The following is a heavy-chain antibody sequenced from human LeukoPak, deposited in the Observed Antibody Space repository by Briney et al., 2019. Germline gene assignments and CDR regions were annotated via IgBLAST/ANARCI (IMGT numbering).Heavy chain of an antibody. V-gene: IGHV3-23*01. J-gene: IGHJ4*02. CDR2: IDGSGRYI. CDR1: GFIFSTYA. CDR3: AKNYGPGNAFYDY. D-gene: IGHD3-10*01. Sequence: PGGSLRLSCAASGFIFSTYAMTWVRQAPGRGLEWVSAIDGSGRYIYYRDSVQGRFTNSRDNSKNTLFLQMNSLTAEDSAVYYCAKNYGPGNAFYDYWGQGVLVTVSS.